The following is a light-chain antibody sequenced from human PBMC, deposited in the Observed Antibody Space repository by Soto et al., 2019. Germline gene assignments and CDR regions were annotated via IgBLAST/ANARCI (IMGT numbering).Light chain of an antibody. V-gene: IGKV3-20*01. CDR3: QKYGSSPWK. Sequence: EIVLTQSPGTLSFSPVERATLSCMASQSVSSSYLAWYQQKPGQAPRLLIYGASSRATGIPDRFSGSGSGTDFTLTISRLEPEDFAVYYCQKYGSSPWKFGQGTKGDIK. J-gene: IGKJ1*01. CDR1: QSVSSSY. CDR2: GAS.